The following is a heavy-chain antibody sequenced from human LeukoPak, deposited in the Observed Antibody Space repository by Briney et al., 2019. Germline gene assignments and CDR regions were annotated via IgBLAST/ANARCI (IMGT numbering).Heavy chain of an antibody. CDR1: GGTFSSYT. Sequence: SVKVSCKASGGTFSSYTISWVRQAPGQGLEWMGRIIPILGIANYAQKFQGRVTITADKSTSTAYIELSSLRSEDTAAYYCARQATSIVGATTNWFDPWGQGTLVTVSS. J-gene: IGHJ5*02. V-gene: IGHV1-69*02. CDR3: ARQATSIVGATTNWFDP. CDR2: IIPILGIA. D-gene: IGHD1-26*01.